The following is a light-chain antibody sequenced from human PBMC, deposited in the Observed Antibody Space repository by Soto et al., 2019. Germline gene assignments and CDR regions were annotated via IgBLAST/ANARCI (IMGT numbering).Light chain of an antibody. Sequence: QLVLTQSPSASASLGASVKLTCTLSSGHSSYAIPWHQKQPGKGPRYLMDLNNDGSHTKGDGIPDRFSGSSSGADRFLIISSLQSEDEADYYCQTWGTGFQFFGGGTKVTVL. J-gene: IGLJ2*01. CDR2: LNNDGSH. CDR3: QTWGTGFQF. V-gene: IGLV4-69*01. CDR1: SGHSSYA.